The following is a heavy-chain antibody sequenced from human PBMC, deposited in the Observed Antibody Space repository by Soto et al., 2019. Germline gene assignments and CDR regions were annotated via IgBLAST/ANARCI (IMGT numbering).Heavy chain of an antibody. D-gene: IGHD2-2*01. CDR2: TYYRSKWYN. CDR1: GDSVSSNSAA. V-gene: IGHV6-1*01. Sequence: SQTLSLTCAISGDSVSSNSAAWNWIRQSPSRGLEWLGRTYYRSKWYNDYAVSVKSRITINPDTSKNQFSLQLNSVTPEDTAVYYCARAVPRYCSSTSCYDYYGMDVWGQGTTVTVSS. CDR3: ARAVPRYCSSTSCYDYYGMDV. J-gene: IGHJ6*02.